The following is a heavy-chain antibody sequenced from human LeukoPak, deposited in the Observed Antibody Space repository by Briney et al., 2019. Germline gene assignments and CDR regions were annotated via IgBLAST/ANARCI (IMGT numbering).Heavy chain of an antibody. CDR2: ISSSGSAL. CDR3: ARDLIQPWPGGLGY. V-gene: IGHV3-48*03. J-gene: IGHJ4*02. Sequence: PGGSLRLSCAASGFTFSSYEMNWVRQAPGKGLEGVSSISSSGSALYYADSVKGRFTISRDNAKNSLYLQMNSLRVDDTAVYYCARDLIQPWPGGLGYWGQGTLVTVSS. D-gene: IGHD5-18*01. CDR1: GFTFSSYE.